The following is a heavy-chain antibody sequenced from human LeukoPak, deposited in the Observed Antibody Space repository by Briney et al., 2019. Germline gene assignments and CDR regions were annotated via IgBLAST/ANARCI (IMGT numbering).Heavy chain of an antibody. V-gene: IGHV1-18*01. D-gene: IGHD6-19*01. Sequence: GASVKVSCKASGYTFADYGISLVRQAPGQGLEWMGWISIYNGNTNAQKFQGRVTLTTDTSTSTAYLELRSLTSDDTAVYYCARSSKQWLDYWGQGTLVTVSS. CDR3: ARSSKQWLDY. J-gene: IGHJ4*02. CDR2: ISIYNGNT. CDR1: GYTFADYG.